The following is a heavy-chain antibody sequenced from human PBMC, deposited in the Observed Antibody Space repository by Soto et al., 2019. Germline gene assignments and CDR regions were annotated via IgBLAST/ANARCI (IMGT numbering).Heavy chain of an antibody. CDR2: ISYTGST. CDR1: GGSISSDY. Sequence: QVQLQESGPGLVKPSETLSLTCTVSGGSISSDYWSWIRQPPGKGLEWIGYISYTGSTNYNPSLKGLVTISVDTSKNQFSLKLSSVTAADTAVYYCARVLSGSSLFDYWGQGTLVTVSA. V-gene: IGHV4-59*01. J-gene: IGHJ4*02. D-gene: IGHD1-26*01. CDR3: ARVLSGSSLFDY.